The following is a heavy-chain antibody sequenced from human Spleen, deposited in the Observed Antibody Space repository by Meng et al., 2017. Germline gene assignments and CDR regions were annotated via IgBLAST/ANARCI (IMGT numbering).Heavy chain of an antibody. D-gene: IGHD3-10*01. CDR3: ARGWRVIHLYYFDN. V-gene: IGHV4-59*01. Sequence: VQPTESGPGLVKPSENPSLTCTVSDDSISSYYCNWIRQPPGKGLEWIGFIYHNGDTNYNPSLKSRVTISVDTSKNQFSLKLVSVTAADTAVYYCARGWRVIHLYYFDNWGQGTLVTVSS. J-gene: IGHJ4*02. CDR2: IYHNGDT. CDR1: DDSISSYY.